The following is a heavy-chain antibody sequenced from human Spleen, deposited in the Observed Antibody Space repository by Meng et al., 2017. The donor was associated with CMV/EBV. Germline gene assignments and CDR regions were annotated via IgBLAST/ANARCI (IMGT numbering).Heavy chain of an antibody. CDR1: GYSFTNYG. CDR2: ISTYNDNT. D-gene: IGHD2-2*01. J-gene: IGHJ5*02. CDR3: ARGGYQQLSRRWWFDP. Sequence: GYSFTNYGITWVRQAPGQGLEWMGWISTYNDNTNYAQKSQGRVTMTTDTSSNTAYMELKSLRSDDTAVYYCARGGYQQLSRRWWFDPWGQGTLVTVSS. V-gene: IGHV1-18*01.